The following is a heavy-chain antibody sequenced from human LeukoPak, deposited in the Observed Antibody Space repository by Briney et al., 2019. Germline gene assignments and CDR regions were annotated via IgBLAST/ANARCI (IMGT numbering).Heavy chain of an antibody. CDR1: GYTLTELS. J-gene: IGHJ3*02. D-gene: IGHD3-9*01. Sequence: ASVKVSCKVSGYTLTELSMHWVRQAPGKGLEWMGGFDPEDGETIYAQKFQGRVTMTEDTSTDTAYMELSSLRSEDTAVYYCARDRAAVRYFDWFSEPGSVAFDIWGQGTMVTVSS. V-gene: IGHV1-24*01. CDR2: FDPEDGET. CDR3: ARDRAAVRYFDWFSEPGSVAFDI.